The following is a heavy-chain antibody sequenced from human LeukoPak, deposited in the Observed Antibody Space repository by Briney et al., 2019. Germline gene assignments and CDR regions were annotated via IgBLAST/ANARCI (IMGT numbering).Heavy chain of an antibody. CDR3: ARQEKRGEISHFDY. CDR2: IFYSGNT. J-gene: IGHJ4*02. V-gene: IGHV4-39*01. Sequence: PSETLSLTCTVSGGSISSSTYYWGWIRQPPGQGLEWIGSIFYSGNTYYNPSLKSRVTISVDTSKNQFSLKLSSVTAADTAVYYCARQEKRGEISHFDYWGQGTLVTVSS. D-gene: IGHD5-12*01. CDR1: GGSISSSTYY.